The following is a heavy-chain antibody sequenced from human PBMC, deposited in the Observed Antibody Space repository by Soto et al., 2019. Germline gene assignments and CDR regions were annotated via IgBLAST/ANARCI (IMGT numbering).Heavy chain of an antibody. Sequence: GGSLRLSCAASGFTFSSYAMHWVRQAPGKGLEWVAVISYDGSNKYYADSVKGRFTISRDNSKNTLYLQMNSLRAEDTAVYYCARGPRIQLWLDIDYWGQGTLVTVSS. D-gene: IGHD5-18*01. J-gene: IGHJ4*02. CDR3: ARGPRIQLWLDIDY. CDR1: GFTFSSYA. CDR2: ISYDGSNK. V-gene: IGHV3-30-3*01.